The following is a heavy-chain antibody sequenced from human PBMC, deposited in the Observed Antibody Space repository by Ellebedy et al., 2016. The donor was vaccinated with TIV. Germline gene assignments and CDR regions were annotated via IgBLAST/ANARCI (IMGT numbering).Heavy chain of an antibody. J-gene: IGHJ2*01. CDR2: ISYDGSNK. D-gene: IGHD2-21*02. V-gene: IGHV3-30*01. CDR1: GFTFSSYA. CDR3: ARVGECGGDCYSEYWYFDL. Sequence: PGGSLRLSCAASGFTFSSYAMHWVRQAPGKGLEWVAVISYDGSNKYYADSVKGRFTISRDNSKNTLYLQMNSLRAEDTAVYYCARVGECGGDCYSEYWYFDLWGRGTLVTVSS.